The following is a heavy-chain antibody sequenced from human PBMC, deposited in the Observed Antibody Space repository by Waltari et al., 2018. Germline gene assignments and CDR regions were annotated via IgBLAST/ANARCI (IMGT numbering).Heavy chain of an antibody. CDR1: GYTFTDYY. CDR3: ARTREVVMGLFDY. D-gene: IGHD3-22*01. J-gene: IGHJ4*02. Sequence: EVQLVQSGAEVKKPGATVKISCKASGYTFTDYYMHWVQQAPGKGLEWMGRVDPEDGETIYAEKFQGRVTMTRNTSISTAYMELSSLRSEDTAVYYCARTREVVMGLFDYWGQGTLVTVSS. V-gene: IGHV1-69-2*01. CDR2: VDPEDGET.